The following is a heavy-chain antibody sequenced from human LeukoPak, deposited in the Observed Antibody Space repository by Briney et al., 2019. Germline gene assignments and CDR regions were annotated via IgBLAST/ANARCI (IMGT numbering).Heavy chain of an antibody. CDR2: INHSGST. CDR3: ASPLAGAERFDAFDI. V-gene: IGHV4-34*01. D-gene: IGHD1-26*01. J-gene: IGHJ3*02. Sequence: SETLSLTCAVYGGSFSGYYWSWIRQPPGKGLEWIGKINHSGSTNYNPSLKSRVTISVDTSKNQFSLKLSSVTAADTAVYYCASPLAGAERFDAFDIWGQGTMVTVSS. CDR1: GGSFSGYY.